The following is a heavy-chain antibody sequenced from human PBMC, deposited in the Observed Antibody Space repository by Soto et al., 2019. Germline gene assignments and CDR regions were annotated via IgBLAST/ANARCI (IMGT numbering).Heavy chain of an antibody. CDR1: GYTFTGYY. D-gene: IGHD3-10*02. V-gene: IGHV1-2*04. J-gene: IGHJ5*02. CDR2: INPNSGGT. Sequence: ASVKVSCKASGYTFTGYYMHWVRQAPGQGLEWMGWINPNSGGTNYAQKFQGWVTMTRDTSISTAYMELSRLRSDDTAVYYCARCSGSCYGLPYNLFDPSGRGTLVTGSS. CDR3: ARCSGSCYGLPYNLFDP.